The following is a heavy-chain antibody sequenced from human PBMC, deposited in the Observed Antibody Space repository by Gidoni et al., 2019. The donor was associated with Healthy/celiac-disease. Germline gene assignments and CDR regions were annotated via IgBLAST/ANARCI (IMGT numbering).Heavy chain of an antibody. D-gene: IGHD6-6*01. CDR3: ASTYSSSVRFDP. CDR2: IYYSGST. J-gene: IGHJ5*02. CDR1: GGSISSSSYY. Sequence: QLQLQESGPVLVTPSETPSLTCTVSGGSISSSSYYWGWIRQPPGKGLEWIRSIYYSGSTYYNPSLKSRVTISVDTSKSQFSLRLSSVTAADTAVYYCASTYSSSVRFDPWGQGTLVTVSS. V-gene: IGHV4-39*01.